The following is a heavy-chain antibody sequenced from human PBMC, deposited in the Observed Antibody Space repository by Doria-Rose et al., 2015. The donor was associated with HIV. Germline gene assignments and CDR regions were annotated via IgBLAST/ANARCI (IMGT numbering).Heavy chain of an antibody. CDR1: GVSLSSPGMG. CDR2: IFSDDEG. V-gene: IGHV2-26*01. D-gene: IGHD6-13*01. J-gene: IGHJ4*02. Sequence: QESGPVPVKPTETLTLACTVSGVSLSSPGMGVSWIRQPPGKALEWLANIFSDDEGSDKTSLTSRLTSSRSTSKSQVVLTMTDMDPVDTATYYCARIKSSRWYHKYYFDFWGQGTLVIVSA. CDR3: ARIKSSRWYHKYYFDF.